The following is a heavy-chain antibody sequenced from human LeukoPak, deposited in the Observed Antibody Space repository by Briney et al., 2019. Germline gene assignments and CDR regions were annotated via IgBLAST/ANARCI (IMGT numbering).Heavy chain of an antibody. V-gene: IGHV4-34*01. D-gene: IGHD6-13*01. Sequence: SETLSLTCAVYGGSFSGYYWSWIRQPPGKGLEWIGEINHSGSTNSNPSLESRVTISVDTSKNQFSLKLISVTAADTAIYYCASDRSISWYYFWGQGTLVTVSS. CDR3: ASDRSISWYYF. CDR2: INHSGST. J-gene: IGHJ4*02. CDR1: GGSFSGYY.